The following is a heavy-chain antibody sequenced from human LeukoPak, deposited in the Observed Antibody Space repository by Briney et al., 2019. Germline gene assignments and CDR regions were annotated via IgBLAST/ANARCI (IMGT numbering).Heavy chain of an antibody. CDR1: GFTFSDYY. V-gene: IGHV3-11*01. CDR3: ARGPPSIFGVVMQGYFDY. CDR2: ISSSGSTI. J-gene: IGHJ4*02. D-gene: IGHD3-3*01. Sequence: GGSLRLSCAASGFTFSDYYMSWIRQAPGKGLEWVSYISSSGSTIYYADSVKGRFTISRDNAKNSLYLQMNSLRAEDTAVYYCARGPPSIFGVVMQGYFDYWGQGTLVTVSS.